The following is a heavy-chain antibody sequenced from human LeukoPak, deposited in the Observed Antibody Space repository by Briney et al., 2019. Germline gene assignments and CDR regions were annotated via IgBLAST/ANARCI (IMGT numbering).Heavy chain of an antibody. CDR2: INQDGSEK. J-gene: IGHJ4*02. D-gene: IGHD4-17*01. Sequence: GGSLRLSCAASGFTFRNYWMSWVRQAPGKGLEWVANINQDGSEKYYVDSVKGRFTISRDNAKTSLYLQMNTPRAEDTAAYYCARDKSYGDSEDYWGQGTLVTVSS. CDR3: ARDKSYGDSEDY. V-gene: IGHV3-7*05. CDR1: GFTFRNYW.